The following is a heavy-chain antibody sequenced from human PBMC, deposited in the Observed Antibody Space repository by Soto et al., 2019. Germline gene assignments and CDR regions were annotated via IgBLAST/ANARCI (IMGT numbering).Heavy chain of an antibody. V-gene: IGHV3-21*01. CDR2: ISSSSSYI. Sequence: GGSLRLSCAASGFTFSSYSMNWVRQAPGKGLEWVSSISSSSSYIYYADSVKGRFTISRDNAKNSLYLQMNSLRAEDTAVYYCQRAIAIVYAIATDYWGQGTLVTVSS. CDR3: QRAIAIVYAIATDY. D-gene: IGHD2-8*01. CDR1: GFTFSSYS. J-gene: IGHJ4*02.